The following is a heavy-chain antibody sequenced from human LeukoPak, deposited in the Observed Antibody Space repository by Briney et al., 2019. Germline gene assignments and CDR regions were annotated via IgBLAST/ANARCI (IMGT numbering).Heavy chain of an antibody. CDR2: ISWDGGST. J-gene: IGHJ6*03. D-gene: IGHD2-2*02. V-gene: IGHV3-43D*03. CDR1: GFTFDDYA. CDR3: AKDFGYCSSTSCYRYYYYMDV. Sequence: GGSLRLSCAASGFTFDDYAMHWVRQAPGQGLECVSLISWDGGSTYYADSVKGRFTISRDNSKNSLYLQMNSLRAEDTALYYCAKDFGYCSSTSCYRYYYYMDVWGKGTTVTVSS.